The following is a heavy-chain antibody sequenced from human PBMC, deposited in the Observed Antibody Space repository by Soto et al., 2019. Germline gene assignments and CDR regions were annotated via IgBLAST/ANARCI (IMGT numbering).Heavy chain of an antibody. Sequence: QVTLKESGPVLVKPTETLTRTCTVSGFSLSNARMGVSWIRQPPGKALEWLAHIFSNDEKSYSTSLKSRLTLSKDTSKSQVVLTMTNMDPVDTATYYCARMEDSCFDPWGQGTLVTVSS. CDR2: IFSNDEK. V-gene: IGHV2-26*01. J-gene: IGHJ5*02. CDR1: GFSLSNARMG. D-gene: IGHD3-22*01. CDR3: ARMEDSCFDP.